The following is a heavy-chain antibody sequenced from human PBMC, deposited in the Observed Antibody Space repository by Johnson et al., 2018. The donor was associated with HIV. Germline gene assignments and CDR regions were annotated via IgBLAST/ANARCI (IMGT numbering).Heavy chain of an antibody. D-gene: IGHD3-3*01. V-gene: IGHV3-43*02. CDR2: INWNGGSV. J-gene: IGHJ3*02. Sequence: VQLVESGGGLVQPGGSLRLSCVVSGFTFSNYWMHWVRQAPGKGLEWVSDINWNGGSVGYADSVKGRFTISRDNSKNSLYLQMNSLRTEDTALYYCAKDGISNAFDIWGQGTMVTVSS. CDR1: GFTFSNYW. CDR3: AKDGISNAFDI.